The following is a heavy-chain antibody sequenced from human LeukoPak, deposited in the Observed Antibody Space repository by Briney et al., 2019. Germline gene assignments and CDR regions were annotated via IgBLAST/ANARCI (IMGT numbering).Heavy chain of an antibody. CDR2: INPNSGGT. D-gene: IGHD6-13*01. CDR3: ARGSLRSSSNPLYWFDP. V-gene: IGHV1-2*04. J-gene: IGHJ5*02. CDR1: GYTFTGYY. Sequence: ASVKVSCKASGYTFTGYYMHWVRQAPGQGLEWMGWINPNSGGTNYAQKFQGWVTMTRDTSISTAYMELSRLRSDDTAVYHCARGSLRSSSNPLYWFDPWGQGTLVTVSS.